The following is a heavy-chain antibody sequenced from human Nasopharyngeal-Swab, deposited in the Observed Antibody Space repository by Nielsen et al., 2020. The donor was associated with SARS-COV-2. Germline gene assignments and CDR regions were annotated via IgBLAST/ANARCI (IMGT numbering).Heavy chain of an antibody. Sequence: ASVKVSCKASGYTFTSYAMNWVRQAPGQGLEWMGWINAYNGNTNYAQKLQGRVTMTTDTSTSTAYMELRSLRSDDTAVYYCARVGSYYYDSSGYAGSSYYFDYWGQGTLVTVSS. D-gene: IGHD3-22*01. CDR1: GYTFTSYA. V-gene: IGHV1-18*01. CDR3: ARVGSYYYDSSGYAGSSYYFDY. J-gene: IGHJ4*02. CDR2: INAYNGNT.